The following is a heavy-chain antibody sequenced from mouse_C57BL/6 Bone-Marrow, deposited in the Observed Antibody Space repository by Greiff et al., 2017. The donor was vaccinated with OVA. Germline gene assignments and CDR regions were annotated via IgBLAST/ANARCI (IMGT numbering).Heavy chain of an antibody. CDR3: ARLDAMDY. J-gene: IGHJ4*01. CDR1: GFTFSDFY. Sequence: EVHLVEPGGGLVQPGGSLKLSCAASGFTFSDFYMYWIRQTPEKRLEWVAYISNGGGSTYYPDTVKGRFTISRDNTKNTLYLQMSRLKSEDTAMYYCARLDAMDYWGQGTSVTVSA. V-gene: IGHV5-12*01. CDR2: ISNGGGST.